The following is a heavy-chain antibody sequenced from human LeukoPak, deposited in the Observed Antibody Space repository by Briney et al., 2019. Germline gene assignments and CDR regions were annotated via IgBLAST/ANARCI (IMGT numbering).Heavy chain of an antibody. J-gene: IGHJ4*02. Sequence: SQTLSLTCTVSGGSISSGSYYWSWIRQPAGKGLEWIGRIYTSGSTNYNPSLKSRVTISVDTSKNQFSLKLSSVTAADTAVYYRARGVVSHFDYWRQGTLVTVSS. CDR2: IYTSGST. V-gene: IGHV4-61*02. CDR1: GGSISSGSYY. CDR3: ARGVVSHFDY. D-gene: IGHD6-6*01.